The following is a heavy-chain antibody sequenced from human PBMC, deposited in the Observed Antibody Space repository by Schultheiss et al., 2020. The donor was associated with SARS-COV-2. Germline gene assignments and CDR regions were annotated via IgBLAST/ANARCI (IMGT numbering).Heavy chain of an antibody. J-gene: IGHJ4*02. CDR2: ISGSGGST. D-gene: IGHD2-8*01. Sequence: GGSLRLSCAASGFTFSSYAMSWVRQAPGKGLEWVSAISGSGGSTYYADSVKGRFTISRDNAKNSLFLHMDSLRAEDTAVYYCASRPYCTNGVCYSRFYFDYWGQGTLVTVSS. CDR3: ASRPYCTNGVCYSRFYFDY. CDR1: GFTFSSYA. V-gene: IGHV3-23*01.